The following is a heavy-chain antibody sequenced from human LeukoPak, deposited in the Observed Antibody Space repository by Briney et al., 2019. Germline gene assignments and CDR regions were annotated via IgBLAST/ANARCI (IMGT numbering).Heavy chain of an antibody. D-gene: IGHD6-19*01. Sequence: PSETLSLTCAVSGGSISSGDYYWAWIRQPPGKGQQWIGSIYYSGTTYYNPFLKSRLTISRDTSKNQFSLKLSSVTTADAAVYYCARHASGWYTDWGQGTLVTVSS. CDR1: GGSISSGDYY. V-gene: IGHV4-39*01. CDR2: IYYSGTT. J-gene: IGHJ1*01. CDR3: ARHASGWYTD.